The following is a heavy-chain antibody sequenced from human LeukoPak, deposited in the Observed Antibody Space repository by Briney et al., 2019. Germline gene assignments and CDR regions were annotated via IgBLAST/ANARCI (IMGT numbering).Heavy chain of an antibody. J-gene: IGHJ6*02. CDR1: GGTFSSYA. CDR3: ARATTNYGMDV. D-gene: IGHD1-1*01. Sequence: ASVKVSCKASGGTFSSYAISWVRQAPGQRLEWMGRIIPILGIANYAQKFQGRVTITADKSTSTAYMELSSLRSEDTAVYYCARATTNYGMDVWGQGTTVTVSS. V-gene: IGHV1-69*04. CDR2: IIPILGIA.